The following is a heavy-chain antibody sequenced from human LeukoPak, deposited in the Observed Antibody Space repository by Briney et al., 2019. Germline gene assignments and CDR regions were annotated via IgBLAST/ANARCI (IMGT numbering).Heavy chain of an antibody. CDR1: GGSISSGGYY. J-gene: IGHJ3*02. CDR3: ARGRYCSADICSGGDAFDS. Sequence: SETLSLTCTVSGGSISSGGYYWSWIRQPAGKGLEWIGRIYTRGSTNYNPSLKSRVTMSVDTSKNQFSLKLSSVTAADTAVYYCARGRYCSADICSGGDAFDSWVQGTMVSVSS. V-gene: IGHV4-61*02. CDR2: IYTRGST. D-gene: IGHD2-15*01.